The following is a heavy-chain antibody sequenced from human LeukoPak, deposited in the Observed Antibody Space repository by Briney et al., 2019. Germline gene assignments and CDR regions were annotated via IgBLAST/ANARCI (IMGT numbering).Heavy chain of an antibody. V-gene: IGHV3-33*01. D-gene: IGHD3-3*01. CDR1: GFTFSSYG. J-gene: IGHJ6*02. Sequence: PGRSLRLSCAASGFTFSSYGMHWVRQAPGKGLEWAAVIWYDGSNKYYADSVKGRFTISRDNSKNTLYLQTNSLRAEDTAVYYCARDRAATIFEFPNGMDVWGQGTTVTVSS. CDR2: IWYDGSNK. CDR3: ARDRAATIFEFPNGMDV.